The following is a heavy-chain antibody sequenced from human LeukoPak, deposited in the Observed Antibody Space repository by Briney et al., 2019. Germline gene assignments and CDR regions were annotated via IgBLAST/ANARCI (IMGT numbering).Heavy chain of an antibody. CDR3: ARGPYDFWSGYYDY. V-gene: IGHV4-59*01. CDR1: GGSISSYY. J-gene: IGHJ4*02. CDR2: IYYSGST. Sequence: SETLSLTCTVSGGSISSYYWSWIRQPPGKGLEWIGYIYYSGSTNYNPSLKSRVTISVDTSKNQFSLKLSSVTAADTAVYYCARGPYDFWSGYYDYWGQGTLVTVSS. D-gene: IGHD3-3*01.